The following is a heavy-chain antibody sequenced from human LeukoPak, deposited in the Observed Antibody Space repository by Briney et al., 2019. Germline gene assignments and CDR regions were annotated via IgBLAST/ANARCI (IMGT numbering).Heavy chain of an antibody. CDR1: GGSISNGGYS. CDR3: ARARFGDTAMVPDY. Sequence: SETLSLTCAVSGGSISNGGYSWSWIRQPPGKGLEWIGYIYHSGSTYYNPSLKSRVTISVDRSKNQFSLKLSSVTAADTAVYYCARARFGDTAMVPDYWGQGTLVTVSS. CDR2: IYHSGST. D-gene: IGHD5-18*01. J-gene: IGHJ4*02. V-gene: IGHV4-30-2*01.